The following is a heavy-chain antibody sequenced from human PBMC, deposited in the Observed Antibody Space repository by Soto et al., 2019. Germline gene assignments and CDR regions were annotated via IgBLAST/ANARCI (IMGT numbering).Heavy chain of an antibody. D-gene: IGHD3-10*01. V-gene: IGHV4-30-2*01. Sequence: SETLSLTCAVSGGSISSGGYSWSWIRQPPGKGLEWIGYIYHGSTYYNPSLKSRVTISIDRSKNQFSLKLSSVTAADTAVYYCARVSGIYYYGMDVWGQGTTVTVSS. CDR1: GGSISSGGYS. J-gene: IGHJ6*02. CDR2: IYHGST. CDR3: ARVSGIYYYGMDV.